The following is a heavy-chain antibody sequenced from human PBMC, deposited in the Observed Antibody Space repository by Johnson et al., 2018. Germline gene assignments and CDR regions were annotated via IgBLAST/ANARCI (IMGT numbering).Heavy chain of an antibody. Sequence: QVQLVESGGGLVKPGGSLRLSCAASGFTFSDYYMSWIRQAPGKGLEWVSYISSSGSTIYYADSVKGRFTISRDNAKNPMYLQMNSLRAEDTAVYYCARGQPEQDLQGLVIPAFDIWGQVTIVTVSS. J-gene: IGHJ3*02. CDR1: GFTFSDYY. CDR2: ISSSGSTI. D-gene: IGHD6-19*01. V-gene: IGHV3-11*04. CDR3: ARGQPEQDLQGLVIPAFDI.